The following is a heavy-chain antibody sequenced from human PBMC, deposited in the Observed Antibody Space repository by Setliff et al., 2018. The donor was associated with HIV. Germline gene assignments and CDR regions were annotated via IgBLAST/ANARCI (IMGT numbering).Heavy chain of an antibody. CDR3: AKDWKVWFGELSQDYYYGMDV. CDR1: GFTFSTYP. V-gene: IGHV3-48*04. CDR2: ITGSSDII. D-gene: IGHD3-10*01. J-gene: IGHJ6*02. Sequence: GESLKISCAASGFTFSTYPMNWVRQAPGKGLEWVSYITGSSDIIHYADSVKGRFTVSRDNAKNSLYLQMNNLRAEDTAMYYCAKDWKVWFGELSQDYYYGMDVWGQGTTVTVSS.